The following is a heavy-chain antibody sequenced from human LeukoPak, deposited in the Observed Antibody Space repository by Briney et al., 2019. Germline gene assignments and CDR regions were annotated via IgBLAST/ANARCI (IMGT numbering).Heavy chain of an antibody. J-gene: IGHJ2*01. CDR3: ARGEGGYNHGWYFDL. Sequence: SVKVSCKASGGTFSSYAISWVRQAPGQGLEWMGRIIPIFGTANYAQKFQGRVTITTDESTSTAYMELSSLRSEDTAVYYCARGEGGYNHGWYFDLWGQGTLVTVSS. D-gene: IGHD5-24*01. CDR2: IIPIFGTA. CDR1: GGTFSSYA. V-gene: IGHV1-69*05.